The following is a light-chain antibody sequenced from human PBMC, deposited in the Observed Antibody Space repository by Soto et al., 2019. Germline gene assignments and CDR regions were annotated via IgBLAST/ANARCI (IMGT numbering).Light chain of an antibody. V-gene: IGLV2-14*01. CDR1: SSDVGGYNY. Sequence: LAHPASVSGSPGQSITISCTGTSSDVGGYNYVSWYQQHPGKAPKLMIYEVSNRPSGVSNRFSGSKSGNTASLTISGLQAEDEADYYCSSYTSSSTLVFGGGTKVTVL. CDR3: SSYTSSSTLV. CDR2: EVS. J-gene: IGLJ3*02.